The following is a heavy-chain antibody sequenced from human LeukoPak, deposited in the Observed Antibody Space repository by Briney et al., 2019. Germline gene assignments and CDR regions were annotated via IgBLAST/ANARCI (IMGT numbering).Heavy chain of an antibody. J-gene: IGHJ4*02. Sequence: HPGGSLRLSCAASGFVFSSYAMSWVRQAPGKGPEWASSISGSGTDTYYADSVKGRFTISRDNSKNTLYLQMNSLRAEDTAVYYCASERPQVTDDYWGQGTLVTVSS. CDR3: ASERPQVTDDY. V-gene: IGHV3-23*01. CDR1: GFVFSSYA. D-gene: IGHD1-14*01. CDR2: ISGSGTDT.